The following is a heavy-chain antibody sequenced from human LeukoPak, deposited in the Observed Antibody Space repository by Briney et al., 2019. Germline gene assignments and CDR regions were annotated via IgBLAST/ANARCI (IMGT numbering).Heavy chain of an antibody. CDR3: ARVTLSSDYGMDV. CDR1: GFTFSRYA. Sequence: AGGSLRLSCAASGFTFSRYAMHWVRQAPGKGLEYVSAISSNGGSTYYANSVKGRFTISRDNSKMTLYLQMGSLEDEDMAVYYCARVTLSSDYGMDVWGQGTTVTVAS. J-gene: IGHJ6*02. D-gene: IGHD3-22*01. CDR2: ISSNGGST. V-gene: IGHV3-64*01.